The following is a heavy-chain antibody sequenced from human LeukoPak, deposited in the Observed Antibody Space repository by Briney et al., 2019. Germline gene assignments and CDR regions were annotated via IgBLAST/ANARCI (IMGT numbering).Heavy chain of an antibody. Sequence: SETLSLTCAVYGGSFSSYYWSWIRQYPGRGVEGIGESNYTGSTYYNPSLKSRVSISEDTSTNQFSLKLSSVTAADAAVYYCARGVRLADYWGQGTLVTVSS. V-gene: IGHV4-34*01. CDR1: GGSFSSYY. J-gene: IGHJ4*02. CDR2: SNYTGST. CDR3: ARGVRLADY. D-gene: IGHD3-3*02.